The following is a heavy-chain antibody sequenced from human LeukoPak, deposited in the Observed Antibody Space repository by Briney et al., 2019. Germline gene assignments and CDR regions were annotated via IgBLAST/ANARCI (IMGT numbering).Heavy chain of an antibody. Sequence: GGSLRLSCAASGFTFSDYYMSWIRQAPGKGVEWVSYISSCGITIYYADSVKCRFTISRDNAKNSLYLQMNSLRAEDTAVYYCARVGYYYDSSGPYWIYDYWGQGTLVTVSS. D-gene: IGHD3-22*01. CDR3: ARVGYYYDSSGPYWIYDY. V-gene: IGHV3-11*01. CDR1: GFTFSDYY. J-gene: IGHJ4*02. CDR2: ISSCGITI.